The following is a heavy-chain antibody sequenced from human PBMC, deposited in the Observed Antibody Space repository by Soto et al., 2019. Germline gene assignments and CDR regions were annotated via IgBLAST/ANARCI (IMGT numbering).Heavy chain of an antibody. CDR2: IYQSGTT. V-gene: IGHV4-61*01. CDR3: ARDSSGRHDY. Sequence: HSETLSLTCSVSGGSVRSGSYYWTWIRQPPGKGLEWIGYIYQSGTTNYNASLKSRVTISIDTSKNQFFLKLNSVTAADTAVYYCARDSSGRHDYWGQGTLVTVS. D-gene: IGHD3-22*01. J-gene: IGHJ4*02. CDR1: GGSVRSGSYY.